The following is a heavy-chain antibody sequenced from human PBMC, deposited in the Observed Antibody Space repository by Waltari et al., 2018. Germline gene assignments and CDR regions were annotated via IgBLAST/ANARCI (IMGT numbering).Heavy chain of an antibody. CDR3: AAAIVGARKGAFDI. V-gene: IGHV1-58*02. J-gene: IGHJ3*02. CDR1: GFTFTSSA. CDR2: IVFGSGNT. Sequence: QMQLVQSGPEVKKPGTSVKVSCKASGFTFTSSAMQWVRQARGQRLEWIGWIVFGSGNTNYAQKFQERVTITRDMSTSTAYMELSSLRSEETAVYYCAAAIVGARKGAFDIWGQGTMVTVAS. D-gene: IGHD1-26*01.